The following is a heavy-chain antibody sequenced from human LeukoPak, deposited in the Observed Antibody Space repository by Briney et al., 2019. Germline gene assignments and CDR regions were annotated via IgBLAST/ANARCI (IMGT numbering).Heavy chain of an antibody. CDR1: DDSITNENYC. D-gene: IGHD2-21*01. CDR3: ARDYSAWLFDY. Sequence: TSETLSLTGSVSDDSITNENYCWNGIRQAPGKGLEWIGYLYDSGRTYYNPSLRSRVTISLDTSKKQVSLKLASVTAADTAVYYCARDYSAWLFDYWGQGTLVTVSS. V-gene: IGHV4-30-4*01. J-gene: IGHJ4*02. CDR2: LYDSGRT.